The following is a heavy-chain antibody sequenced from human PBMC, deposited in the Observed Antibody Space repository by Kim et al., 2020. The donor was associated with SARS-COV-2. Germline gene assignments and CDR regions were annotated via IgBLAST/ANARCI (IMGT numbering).Heavy chain of an antibody. CDR3: ARAGRTFFGVVGAFDI. J-gene: IGHJ3*02. CDR1: GGSISSGGYY. D-gene: IGHD3-3*01. V-gene: IGHV4-31*03. Sequence: SETLSLTCTVSGGSISSGGYYWSWIRQHPGKGLEWIGYIYYSGSTYHNPSLKSRVTISVDTSKNQFSLKLSSVTAADTAVYYCARAGRTFFGVVGAFDIWGQGTMVTVSS. CDR2: IYYSGST.